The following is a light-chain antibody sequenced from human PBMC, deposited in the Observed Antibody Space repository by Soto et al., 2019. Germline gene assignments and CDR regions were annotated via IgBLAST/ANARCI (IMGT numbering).Light chain of an antibody. CDR2: GAS. CDR3: QHYGNTPPSVT. J-gene: IGKJ5*01. Sequence: EIVLTQSTATLSLSPGERATLSCRPSQSVSSYLAWYQQKPGQAPRLLIYGASSRATGIPDRFSGSGSGTDFTLTISRLEPEEFAVYYCQHYGNTPPSVTFGPGTRLEIK. CDR1: QSVSSY. V-gene: IGKV3-20*01.